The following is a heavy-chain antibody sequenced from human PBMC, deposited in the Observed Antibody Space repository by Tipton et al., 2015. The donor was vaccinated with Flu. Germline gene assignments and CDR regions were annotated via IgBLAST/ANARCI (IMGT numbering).Heavy chain of an antibody. V-gene: IGHV4-34*01. CDR1: GGSFSGYY. CDR3: ATKSGSTGSFS. CDR2: INHSGSP. Sequence: TLSLTCAVYGGSFSGYYWSWIRQPPGKGLEWIGEINHSGSPNYNPSLKSRVTISVDTSKNQFSLRLTSVTAADTAVYYCATKSGSTGSFSWGQGSLVTVSS. J-gene: IGHJ5*02. D-gene: IGHD1-26*01.